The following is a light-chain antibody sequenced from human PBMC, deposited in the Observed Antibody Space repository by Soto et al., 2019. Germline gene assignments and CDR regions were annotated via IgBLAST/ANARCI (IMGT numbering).Light chain of an antibody. J-gene: IGLJ1*01. CDR2: DGS. V-gene: IGLV2-23*01. Sequence: QSVLTQPASVSGSPGQSITISCSGPTSDVGSYYLVSWYQQHPGKAPKLIIYDGSKRPSGVSNRFSGSKSDNPASLTISGLQAEDEADYYCCSYAGRTTPYVFGTGTKVTVL. CDR3: CSYAGRTTPYV. CDR1: TSDVGSYYL.